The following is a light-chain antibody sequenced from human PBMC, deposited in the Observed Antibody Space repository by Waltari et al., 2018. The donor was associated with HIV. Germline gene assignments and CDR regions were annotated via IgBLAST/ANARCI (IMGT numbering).Light chain of an antibody. V-gene: IGLV1-47*01. J-gene: IGLJ2*01. CDR1: MYNLGSKT. CDR2: RND. Sequence: QSVLTQPPAASGTPGQRDTISCSGSMYNLGSKTVYWYQHVPGTAPKLLMYRNDQRPSGVPDRFSGSKSGTSASLAISGLRSEDEADYYCVVWDDSLSGVVFGGGTKLTVL. CDR3: VVWDDSLSGVV.